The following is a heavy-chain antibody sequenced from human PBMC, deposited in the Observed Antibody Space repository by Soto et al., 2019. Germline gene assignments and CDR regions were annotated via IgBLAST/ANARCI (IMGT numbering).Heavy chain of an antibody. Sequence: QVQLVQSGAEVKKPGSSVKVSCKASGGTFSSSSINWVRQAPGQGLEWMGENIPIFGPANYAQKFQGRVTITADESTSTAYMELSSLRAEDTAVYYCARDGGRHSGGIDYWGQGTLVTVSS. CDR3: ARDGGRHSGGIDY. D-gene: IGHD1-26*01. V-gene: IGHV1-69*01. CDR1: GGTFSSSS. J-gene: IGHJ4*02. CDR2: NIPIFGPA.